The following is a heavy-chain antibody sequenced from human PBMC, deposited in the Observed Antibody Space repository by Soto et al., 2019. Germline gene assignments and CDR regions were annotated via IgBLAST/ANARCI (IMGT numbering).Heavy chain of an antibody. Sequence: VGSLRLSCAASGFTFSSYSMNWVRQAPGKGLEWVSYISSSSSTIYYADSVKGRFTISRDNAKNSLYLQMNSLRAEDTAVYYCARDLGTTVDYWGQGTLVTVSS. CDR1: GFTFSSYS. CDR3: ARDLGTTVDY. D-gene: IGHD4-17*01. CDR2: ISSSSSTI. V-gene: IGHV3-48*01. J-gene: IGHJ4*02.